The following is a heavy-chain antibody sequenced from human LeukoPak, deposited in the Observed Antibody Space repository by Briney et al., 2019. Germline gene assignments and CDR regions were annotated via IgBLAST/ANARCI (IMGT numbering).Heavy chain of an antibody. CDR3: AKGGTCSGGSCYSNAFDI. CDR1: GFTFSSYA. V-gene: IGHV3-23*01. D-gene: IGHD2-15*01. Sequence: GGSLRLSCAASGFTFSSYAMSWVRQAPGKGLEWVSAISGSGGSTYYADSVKGRFTISRDNSKNTLYLQMSSLRAEDTAIFYCAKGGTCSGGSCYSNAFDIWGQGTMVTVSS. CDR2: ISGSGGST. J-gene: IGHJ3*02.